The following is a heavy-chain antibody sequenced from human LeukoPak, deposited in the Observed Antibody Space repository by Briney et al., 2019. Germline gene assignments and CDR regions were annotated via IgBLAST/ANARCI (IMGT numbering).Heavy chain of an antibody. D-gene: IGHD3-10*01. CDR1: GLTFSSYD. J-gene: IGHJ4*02. V-gene: IGHV3-13*01. CDR3: ARAPLWFGELAFDY. Sequence: GGSLRLSCAASGLTFSSYDMHWVRQATGKGLEWVSAIGTAGDTYYPGSVKGRFTISRENAKNSLYLQMNSLRAEDTAVYYCARAPLWFGELAFDYWGQGTLVTVYS. CDR2: IGTAGDT.